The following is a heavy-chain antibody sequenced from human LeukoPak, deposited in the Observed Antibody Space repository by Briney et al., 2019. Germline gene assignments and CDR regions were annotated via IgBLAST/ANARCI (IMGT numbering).Heavy chain of an antibody. V-gene: IGHV1-2*02. CDR2: INPNSGGT. CDR3: ARPLYSSGIQADYYFDY. J-gene: IGHJ4*02. CDR1: GYTFTSYA. D-gene: IGHD6-19*01. Sequence: GASVKVSCKASGYTFTSYAMNWVRQAPGQGLEWMGWINPNSGGTNYAQKFQGRVTMTRDTSISTAYMELSRLRSDDTAVYYCARPLYSSGIQADYYFDYWGQGTLVTVSS.